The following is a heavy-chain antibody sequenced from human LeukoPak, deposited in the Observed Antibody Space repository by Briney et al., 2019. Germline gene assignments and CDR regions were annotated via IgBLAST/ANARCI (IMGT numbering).Heavy chain of an antibody. CDR3: AISWYYYDSSGQSWFDP. CDR1: GYTFTGYY. V-gene: IGHV1-2*02. D-gene: IGHD3-22*01. J-gene: IGHJ5*02. Sequence: ASVKVSCKASGYTFTGYYMHWVRQAPGQGLEWMGWINPNSGGTNYAQKFQGRVTMTRDTSISTAYMGLSSLRSEDTAVYYCAISWYYYDSSGQSWFDPWGQGTLVTVSS. CDR2: INPNSGGT.